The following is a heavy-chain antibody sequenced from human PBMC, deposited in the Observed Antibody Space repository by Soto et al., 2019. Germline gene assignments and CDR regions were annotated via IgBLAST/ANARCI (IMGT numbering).Heavy chain of an antibody. Sequence: PGESLKTSCQASGYNFRHYYIAWVRQKPGRGLEWVGLIYPGDSDVRYSPSVQGQVTISVDRSIDTAYLQWNSLRASDSGTYYCAKQRNVTTAVGQMSFDAWGQGTLVTSPQ. D-gene: IGHD6-25*01. J-gene: IGHJ4*02. V-gene: IGHV5-51*01. CDR1: GYNFRHYY. CDR2: IYPGDSDV. CDR3: AKQRNVTTAVGQMSFDA.